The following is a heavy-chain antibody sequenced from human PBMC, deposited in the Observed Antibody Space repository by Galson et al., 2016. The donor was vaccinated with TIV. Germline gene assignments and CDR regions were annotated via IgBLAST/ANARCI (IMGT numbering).Heavy chain of an antibody. J-gene: IGHJ3*02. Sequence: SAKVSCNASRYTFPGYYIHQVPPARGQGLEWMGWINPHSGGTMYALKCQGLVTMARDTSSTTAYMELSRLKSYDTAVYYCATVGQEHDAFDIWGQGTMFIVFS. CDR3: ATVGQEHDAFDI. V-gene: IGHV1-2*04. D-gene: IGHD1/OR15-1a*01. CDR2: INPHSGGT. CDR1: RYTFPGYY.